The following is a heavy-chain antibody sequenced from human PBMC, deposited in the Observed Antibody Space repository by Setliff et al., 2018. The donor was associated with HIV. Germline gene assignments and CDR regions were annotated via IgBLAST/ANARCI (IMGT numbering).Heavy chain of an antibody. J-gene: IGHJ4*02. D-gene: IGHD2-15*01. Sequence: ASVKVSCKASGYTFTEYYIHWVRQAPGQGLEWMGWIYPNTGGTNYAQNVQGRVTVTMDTSTSTAYMELSTLRSDDTALYYCARDLIRITPHGDLPFWGQGTLVTVSS. CDR2: IYPNTGGT. V-gene: IGHV1-2*02. CDR3: ARDLIRITPHGDLPF. CDR1: GYTFTEYY.